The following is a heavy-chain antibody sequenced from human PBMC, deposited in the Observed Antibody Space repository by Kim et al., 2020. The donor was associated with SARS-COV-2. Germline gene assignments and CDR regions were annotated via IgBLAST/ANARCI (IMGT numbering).Heavy chain of an antibody. J-gene: IGHJ4*02. CDR3: AKDRVVAVGGGFLLSAFDY. D-gene: IGHD1-26*01. CDR1: GFTFRTYG. Sequence: GGSLRLSCAASGFTFRTYGIHWVRQAPGKGLEWVAVISYDGSNNYYADSVKGRFTISRDNSKNTVYLQMNSLSAEDTAVYYCAKDRVVAVGGGFLLSAFDYWGQGTLVTVSS. V-gene: IGHV3-30*18. CDR2: ISYDGSNN.